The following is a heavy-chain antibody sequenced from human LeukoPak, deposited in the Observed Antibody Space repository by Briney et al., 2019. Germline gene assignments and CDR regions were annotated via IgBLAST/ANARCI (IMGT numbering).Heavy chain of an antibody. J-gene: IGHJ6*03. V-gene: IGHV3-21*01. CDR2: ISSSSSYI. CDR1: GFTFSSYS. Sequence: GGSLRFSCAASGFTFSSYSMNWVRQAPGKGLEWVSSISSSSSYIYYADSVKGRFTISRDNAKNSLYLQMNSLRAEDTAVYYCARDGEDIVVVVAAHYYYYMDVWGKGTTVTVSS. CDR3: ARDGEDIVVVVAAHYYYYMDV. D-gene: IGHD2-15*01.